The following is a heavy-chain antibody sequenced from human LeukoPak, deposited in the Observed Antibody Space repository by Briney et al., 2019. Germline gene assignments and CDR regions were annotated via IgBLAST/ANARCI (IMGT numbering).Heavy chain of an antibody. CDR2: ITAYNGNT. Sequence: ASVKVSCKTSGYTFINYAITWVRQAPGQGLEWMGWITAYNGNTNYAQKLQDRVTMTTDTSTSTAYMELRSLRSGDTAVYFCARVNFDILSGYYIPHIFDIWGQGTMVTVSS. V-gene: IGHV1-18*01. D-gene: IGHD3-9*01. CDR3: ARVNFDILSGYYIPHIFDI. J-gene: IGHJ3*02. CDR1: GYTFINYA.